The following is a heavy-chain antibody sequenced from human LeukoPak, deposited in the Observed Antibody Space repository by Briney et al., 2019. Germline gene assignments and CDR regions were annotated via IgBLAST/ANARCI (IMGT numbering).Heavy chain of an antibody. Sequence: SQTLSLTCAVSGGSISSGSYSWTWIRQPPGTGLEWLGYIYHSGSTYYSPSLRSRFTISVDRSKNQFSLKLSSVTAADTAVYYCAREGDRRYYFDYWGQGTLVTVSS. V-gene: IGHV4-30-2*01. J-gene: IGHJ4*02. CDR3: AREGDRRYYFDY. CDR1: GGSISSGSYS. D-gene: IGHD3-16*01. CDR2: IYHSGST.